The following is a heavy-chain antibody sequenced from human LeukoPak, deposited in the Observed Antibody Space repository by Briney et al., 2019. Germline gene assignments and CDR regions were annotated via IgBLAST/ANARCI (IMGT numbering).Heavy chain of an antibody. CDR3: ARGIVPAAVAKTFDY. Sequence: PSETLSLTCAVYGGSFSGYYWSWIRQPPGKGLEWIGEINRSGSTNYNPSLKSRVTISVDTSKNQFSLKLSSVTAADTAVYYCARGIVPAAVAKTFDYWGQGTLVTVSS. V-gene: IGHV4-34*01. D-gene: IGHD2-2*01. J-gene: IGHJ4*02. CDR1: GGSFSGYY. CDR2: INRSGST.